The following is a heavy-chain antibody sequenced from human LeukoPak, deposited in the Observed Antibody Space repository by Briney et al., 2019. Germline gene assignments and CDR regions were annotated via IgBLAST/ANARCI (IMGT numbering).Heavy chain of an antibody. D-gene: IGHD3-9*01. V-gene: IGHV3-13*01. J-gene: IGHJ4*02. CDR2: IGTAGDT. Sequence: GGSLRLSCAASGFTFSSYDMHWVRQATGKGLEWVSAIGTAGDTYYPGSVKGRFTISRENAKNSLYLQMNSLRAEDTAVYYCARESYDILTGYSTAIDYWGQGTLITVSS. CDR1: GFTFSSYD. CDR3: ARESYDILTGYSTAIDY.